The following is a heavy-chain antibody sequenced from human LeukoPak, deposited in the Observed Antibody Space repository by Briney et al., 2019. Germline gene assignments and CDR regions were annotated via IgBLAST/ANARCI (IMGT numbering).Heavy chain of an antibody. CDR1: GFTFSSYA. V-gene: IGHV3-23*01. Sequence: SGGSLRLSYAASGFTFSSYAMSWVRQAPGKGLEWVSAISGSGGSTYYADSVKGRFTISRDNSKNTLYLQMNSLRAEDSAVYYCAKDGVVVSGMDVWGQGTTVTVSS. J-gene: IGHJ6*02. CDR2: ISGSGGST. CDR3: AKDGVVVSGMDV. D-gene: IGHD2-15*01.